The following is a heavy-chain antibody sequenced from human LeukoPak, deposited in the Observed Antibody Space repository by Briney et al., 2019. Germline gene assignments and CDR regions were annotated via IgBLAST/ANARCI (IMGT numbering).Heavy chain of an antibody. CDR3: STWHYYDSSGIDY. Sequence: PGGSLRLSCAASGFTVSSNYMSWVRQAPGKGLEWVPVIYSGGSTYYADSVKGRFTISRDNSKNTLYLQMNSLRAEDTAVYYCSTWHYYDSSGIDYWGQGTLVTVSS. D-gene: IGHD3-22*01. J-gene: IGHJ4*02. V-gene: IGHV3-66*01. CDR2: IYSGGST. CDR1: GFTVSSNY.